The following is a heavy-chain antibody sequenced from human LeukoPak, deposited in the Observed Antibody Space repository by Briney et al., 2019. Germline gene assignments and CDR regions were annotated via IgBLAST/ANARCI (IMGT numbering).Heavy chain of an antibody. V-gene: IGHV4-59*01. CDR1: GGSISSYY. J-gene: IGHJ3*02. CDR2: IFYTGST. Sequence: SETLSLTCTVSGGSISSYYWSWIRQPPGKGLEWIGYIFYTGSTNYNPSLKSRVTISVLTSKNRFSLKLSSVTAADTAVYYCATLTGGDDAFDIWGQGTMVTVSS. CDR3: ATLTGGDDAFDI. D-gene: IGHD4-23*01.